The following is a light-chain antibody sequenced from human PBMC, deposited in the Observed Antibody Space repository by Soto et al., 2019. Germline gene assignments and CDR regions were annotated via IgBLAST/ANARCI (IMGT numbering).Light chain of an antibody. CDR3: SSYAGSNNVV. J-gene: IGLJ1*01. CDR1: SSYVGGYDY. V-gene: IGLV2-8*01. Sequence: SALPLPLSASETPGQAVTISCTGTSSYVGGYDYVSAYRQHGGKAPKLMIYEVTKRPSGVPDRFSGSKSGNTASLTVSGLQAEDEADYYCSSYAGSNNVVFGTGTKVTVL. CDR2: EVT.